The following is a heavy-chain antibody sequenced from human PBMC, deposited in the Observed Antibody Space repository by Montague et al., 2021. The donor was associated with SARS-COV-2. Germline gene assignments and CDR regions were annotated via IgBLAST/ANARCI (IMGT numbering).Heavy chain of an antibody. CDR3: AAEMATISAPLDY. D-gene: IGHD5-24*01. CDR2: IKQDGSEK. J-gene: IGHJ4*02. CDR1: GFTFSSYW. Sequence: SLRLSCAASGFTFSSYWMSWVRQAPGKGLEWVANIKQDGSEKYYADSVKGRFTISRDNSKNTLYLQMNSLRAEDTAVYYCAAEMATISAPLDYWGQGTLVTVSS. V-gene: IGHV3-7*01.